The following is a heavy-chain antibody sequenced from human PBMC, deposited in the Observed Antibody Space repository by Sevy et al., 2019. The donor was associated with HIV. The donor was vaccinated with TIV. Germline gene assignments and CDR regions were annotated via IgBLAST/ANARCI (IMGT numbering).Heavy chain of an antibody. CDR2: IKSKTDGGTT. D-gene: IGHD3-3*01. J-gene: IGHJ4*02. Sequence: GGSLRLSCAASGFTFSNAWMNWVRQAPGKGLEWVGRIKSKTDGGTTDYAAPVKGRFTISRDDSKNTLYLQMNSLKSEDSAIYYCTTLSGDFRSGYYIPFFDYWGQGTLVTVSS. CDR3: TTLSGDFRSGYYIPFFDY. CDR1: GFTFSNAW. V-gene: IGHV3-15*07.